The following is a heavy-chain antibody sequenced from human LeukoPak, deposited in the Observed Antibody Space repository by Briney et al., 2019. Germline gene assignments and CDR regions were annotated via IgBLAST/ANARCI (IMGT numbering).Heavy chain of an antibody. J-gene: IGHJ4*02. CDR2: ISYDGSNK. CDR1: GFTFSSYW. V-gene: IGHV3-30*03. D-gene: IGHD3-10*01. CDR3: AREGPRFGELLKPLDY. Sequence: PGGSLRLSCAASGFTFSSYWMSWVRQAPGKGLEWVAVISYDGSNKYYADSVKGRFTISRDNSKNTLYLQMNSLRAEDTAVYYCAREGPRFGELLKPLDYWGQGTLVTVSS.